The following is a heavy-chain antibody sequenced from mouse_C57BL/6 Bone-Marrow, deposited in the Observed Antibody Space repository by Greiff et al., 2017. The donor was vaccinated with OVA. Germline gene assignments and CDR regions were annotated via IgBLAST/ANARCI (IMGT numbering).Heavy chain of an antibody. CDR3: ARNYPGYFDV. V-gene: IGHV2-2*01. CDR2: IWSGGST. J-gene: IGHJ1*03. Sequence: VHLVESGPGLVQPSQSLSITCTVSGFSLTSYGVHWVRQSPGKGLEWLGVIWSGGSTDYNAAFISRLSISKDNSKSQVFFKMNSLQADDTAIYYCARNYPGYFDVWGTGTTVTVSS. CDR1: GFSLTSYG.